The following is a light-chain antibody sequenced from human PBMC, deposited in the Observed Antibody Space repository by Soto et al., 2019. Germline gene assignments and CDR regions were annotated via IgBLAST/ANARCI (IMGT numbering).Light chain of an antibody. V-gene: IGLV2-14*03. Sequence: QSALTQPASVSGSPGQSITISCTGTSSDVGAYDYVSWYQQHPGKAPKLIIYDVTNRPSGVSNRFSASKSGNTASLTISGLQAEDEADYYCSSTTTSGTRVFGTGTQLTVL. CDR3: SSTTTSGTRV. J-gene: IGLJ1*01. CDR2: DVT. CDR1: SSDVGAYDY.